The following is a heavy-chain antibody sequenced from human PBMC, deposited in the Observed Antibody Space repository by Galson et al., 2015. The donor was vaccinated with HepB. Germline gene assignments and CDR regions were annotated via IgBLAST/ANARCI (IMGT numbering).Heavy chain of an antibody. CDR1: GFTFSDYY. CDR3: ARGGYCSGGSCLNWFDP. D-gene: IGHD2-15*01. V-gene: IGHV3-11*05. Sequence: SLRLSCAASGFTFSDYYMSWIRQAPGKGLEWVSYISSSSSYTNYADSVKGRFTISRDNAKNSLYLQMNSLRAEDTAVYYCARGGYCSGGSCLNWFDPWGQGTLVTVSS. J-gene: IGHJ5*02. CDR2: ISSSSSYT.